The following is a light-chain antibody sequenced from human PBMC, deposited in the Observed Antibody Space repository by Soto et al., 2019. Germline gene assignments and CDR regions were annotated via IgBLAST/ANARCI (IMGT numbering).Light chain of an antibody. CDR1: QDINTY. CDR2: DAS. V-gene: IGKV3-11*01. Sequence: EVVLTQSPATLSLSPGEKATLSCRASQDINTYLGSYQQKPGQPPRLLIYDASNRASGIPARFSGSGSGTDFTLTIDTLEPEDFAIYYCQHRYNWPLTFGAGTKVEIK. J-gene: IGKJ4*01. CDR3: QHRYNWPLT.